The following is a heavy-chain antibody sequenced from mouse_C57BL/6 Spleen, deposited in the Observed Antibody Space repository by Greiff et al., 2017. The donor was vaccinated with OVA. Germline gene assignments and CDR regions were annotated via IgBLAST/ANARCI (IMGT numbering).Heavy chain of an antibody. CDR3: ARSSMVTTSYYAMDY. J-gene: IGHJ4*01. V-gene: IGHV1-69*01. Sequence: QVQLQQSGAELVMPGASVKLSCKASGYTFTSYWMHWVKQRPGQGLEWIGEIDPSDSYTNYNQKFKGKSTLTVDKSSSTAYMQLSSLTSEDSAVYYCARSSMVTTSYYAMDYWGQGTSVTVSS. D-gene: IGHD2-2*01. CDR1: GYTFTSYW. CDR2: IDPSDSYT.